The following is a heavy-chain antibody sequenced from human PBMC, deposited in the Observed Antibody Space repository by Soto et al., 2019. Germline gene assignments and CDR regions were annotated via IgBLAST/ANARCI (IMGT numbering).Heavy chain of an antibody. Sequence: GSLRLSCAASGFTFSSYSMNWVRQAPGKGLEWVSSISSSSSYIYYADSVKGRFTISRDNAKNSLYLQMNSLRAEDTAVYYCARHGTRGATAYWGQGTLVTVSS. CDR3: ARHGTRGATAY. CDR1: GFTFSSYS. CDR2: ISSSSSYI. J-gene: IGHJ4*02. V-gene: IGHV3-21*01. D-gene: IGHD1-26*01.